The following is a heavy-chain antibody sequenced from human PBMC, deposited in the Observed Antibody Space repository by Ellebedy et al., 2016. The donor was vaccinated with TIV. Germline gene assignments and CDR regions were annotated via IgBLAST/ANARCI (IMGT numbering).Heavy chain of an antibody. D-gene: IGHD3-10*01. Sequence: SETLSLXXTVSGGSVSSGSYYWSWIRQPPGKGLEWIGYIYYSGSTNYNPSLKSRVTISVDTSKNQFSLKLSSVTAADTAVYYCARDSGAFDIWGQGTMVTVSS. CDR3: ARDSGAFDI. CDR2: IYYSGST. V-gene: IGHV4-61*01. CDR1: GGSVSSGSYY. J-gene: IGHJ3*02.